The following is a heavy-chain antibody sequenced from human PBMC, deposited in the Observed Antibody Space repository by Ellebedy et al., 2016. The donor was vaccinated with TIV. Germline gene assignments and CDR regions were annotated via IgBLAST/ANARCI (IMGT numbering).Heavy chain of an antibody. D-gene: IGHD6-19*01. CDR3: ARDRAGIEVAAYFDY. CDR2: MWYDGSTQ. Sequence: GESLKISCAASGFSFSSYGMHWVRQAPGKGLEWVAVMWYDGSTQYSADSVKGRFTISRDNSKNTLFLQMNGLRAEDTAVYYCARDRAGIEVAAYFDYWGQGTLVTVSS. J-gene: IGHJ4*02. CDR1: GFSFSSYG. V-gene: IGHV3-33*08.